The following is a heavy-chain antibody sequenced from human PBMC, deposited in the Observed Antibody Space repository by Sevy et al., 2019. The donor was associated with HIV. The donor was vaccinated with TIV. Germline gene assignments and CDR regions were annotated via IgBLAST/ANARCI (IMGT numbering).Heavy chain of an antibody. CDR2: INSDGSST. D-gene: IGHD3-10*01. CDR1: GFTFSSYW. Sequence: GGSLRLSCAASGFTFSSYWMHWVRQAPGKGLVWVSRINSDGSSTSYADSVKGRFTISRDNAKNTLYLQMSSLRAEDTAVYYCARGLLWFGELSRGWFDPWGQGTLVTVSS. CDR3: ARGLLWFGELSRGWFDP. J-gene: IGHJ5*02. V-gene: IGHV3-74*01.